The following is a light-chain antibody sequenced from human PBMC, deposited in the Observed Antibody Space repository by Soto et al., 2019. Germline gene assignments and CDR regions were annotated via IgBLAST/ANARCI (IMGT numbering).Light chain of an antibody. CDR1: QSISSY. CDR2: AAS. V-gene: IGKV1-39*01. J-gene: IGKJ4*01. Sequence: DIQMTQSPSSLSASVGDRVTITCRASQSISSYLHWYQQKRGKAHKLLIYAASSLQRGVPSRFSGSGSFTDFTLPIISLQPEDFATYYCQQSYSTPRLTFGGGTKVDIK. CDR3: QQSYSTPRLT.